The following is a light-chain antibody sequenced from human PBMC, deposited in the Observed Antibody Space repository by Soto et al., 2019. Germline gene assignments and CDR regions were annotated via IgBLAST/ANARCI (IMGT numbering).Light chain of an antibody. CDR3: SSYTGSTTLYV. CDR2: DVS. V-gene: IGLV2-14*01. J-gene: IGLJ1*01. Sequence: QSALTQPASVSGSPGQSITISCTGTGSDVGGYNYVSWYQHHPGKAPKLMIFDVSNRPSGVSDRFSGSKSGNTASLTISGLQAEDEADYYCSSYTGSTTLYVFGTGTKVTVL. CDR1: GSDVGGYNY.